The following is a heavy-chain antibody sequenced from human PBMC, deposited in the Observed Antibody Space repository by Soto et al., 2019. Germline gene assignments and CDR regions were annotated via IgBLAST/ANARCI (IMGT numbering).Heavy chain of an antibody. CDR2: ITSSGTT. CDR1: GGSFSDSY. J-gene: IGHJ5*01. Sequence: PAETLSLTCAVFGGSFSDSYWSWIRQSPGKWLEWIGEITSSGTTYYNPSLKRPVTISGDTSKNQFSLEVRSVTAADTAVYYCARGRPASDTGWFDSWGQGXLVPVYS. CDR3: ARGRPASDTGWFDS. D-gene: IGHD5-18*01. V-gene: IGHV4-34*01.